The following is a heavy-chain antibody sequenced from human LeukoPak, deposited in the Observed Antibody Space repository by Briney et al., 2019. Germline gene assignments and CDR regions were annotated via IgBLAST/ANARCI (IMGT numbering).Heavy chain of an antibody. D-gene: IGHD2-2*01. Sequence: GGSLRLSCAASGLTFSSYAMSWVRQAPGKGLEWVSAISGSGGSTYYADSVKGRFTISRDNSKNTLYLQMNSLRAEDTAVYYCAKDKGYCSSTSCSPADYWGQGTLVTVSS. CDR1: GLTFSSYA. CDR2: ISGSGGST. CDR3: AKDKGYCSSTSCSPADY. V-gene: IGHV3-23*01. J-gene: IGHJ4*02.